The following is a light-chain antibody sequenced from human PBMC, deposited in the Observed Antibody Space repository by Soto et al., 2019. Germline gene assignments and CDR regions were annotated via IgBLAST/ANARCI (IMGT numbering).Light chain of an antibody. V-gene: IGLV2-14*03. CDR2: EVS. CDR3: SSYTSTTTRV. J-gene: IGLJ1*01. Sequence: QSVLTQPASASGSPGQSITTSCTGTSSDVGGYNYVSWYQQHPGKGPKLMIYEVSNRPSGVSNRFSGSKSGNTATLTISGLQAEDEADYYCSSYTSTTTRVFGTGTKVTVL. CDR1: SSDVGGYNY.